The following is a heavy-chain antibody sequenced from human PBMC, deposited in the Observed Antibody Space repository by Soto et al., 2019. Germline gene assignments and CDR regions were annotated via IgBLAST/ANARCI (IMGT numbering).Heavy chain of an antibody. D-gene: IGHD6-13*01. CDR1: GFTFSSYA. CDR2: ISYDGSNK. Sequence: QPGGSLRLSCAASGFTFSSYAMHWVRQAPGKGLEWVAVISYDGSNKYYADSVKGRFTISRDNSKNTLYLQMNSLRAEDTAVYYCARDYDSSSWYPALRLTDYYYYGMDVWGQGTTVTVSS. J-gene: IGHJ6*02. CDR3: ARDYDSSSWYPALRLTDYYYYGMDV. V-gene: IGHV3-30-3*01.